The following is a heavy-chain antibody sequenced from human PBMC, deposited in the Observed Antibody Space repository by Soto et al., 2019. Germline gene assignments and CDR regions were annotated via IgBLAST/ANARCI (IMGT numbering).Heavy chain of an antibody. D-gene: IGHD3-3*01. CDR3: GRGNFWSGYNVNDAFDI. J-gene: IGHJ3*02. CDR1: GGSITSYY. CDR2: IYDSGIT. Sequence: QVQLQESGPGLVKPSETLSLTCTVSGGSITSYYWGWIRQPPGKGLEWIGYIYDSGITKYNPSHKSRLTMSVDTAKNQFSLKLNSVTAADTAVYYCGRGNFWSGYNVNDAFDIWGQGTMVTVSS. V-gene: IGHV4-59*01.